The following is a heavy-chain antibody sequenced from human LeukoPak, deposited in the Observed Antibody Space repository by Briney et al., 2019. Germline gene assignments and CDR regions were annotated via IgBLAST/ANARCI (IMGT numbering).Heavy chain of an antibody. V-gene: IGHV4-4*02. D-gene: IGHD2-15*01. Sequence: SETLSLTCAVSGGSISSSNWGSWVRQPPGKGLEWIGEIYHSGSTNYNPSLKSRVTISVDKSKNQFSLKLSSVTAADTAVYYCATTGYCSGGSCYNWFDPWGQGTLVTVSS. J-gene: IGHJ5*02. CDR1: GGSISSSNW. CDR2: IYHSGST. CDR3: ATTGYCSGGSCYNWFDP.